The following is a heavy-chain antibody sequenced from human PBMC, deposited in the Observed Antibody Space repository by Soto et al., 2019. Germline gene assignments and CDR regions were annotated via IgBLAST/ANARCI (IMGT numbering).Heavy chain of an antibody. V-gene: IGHV4-4*02. CDR3: ARAPSSMGYYYNGMDV. Sequence: SETLSLTCTVSGGSIITSNWWSWVRRPPGKGLEWIGEIFHDGSTKYNPSLKRRVTISVDKSKTQFSLNLISMTAADTAVYFCARAPSSMGYYYNGMDVWGQGTTVTVSS. CDR1: GGSIITSNW. CDR2: IFHDGST. J-gene: IGHJ6*02.